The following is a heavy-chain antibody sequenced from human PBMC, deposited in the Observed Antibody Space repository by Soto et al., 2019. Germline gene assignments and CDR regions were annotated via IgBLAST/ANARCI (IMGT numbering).Heavy chain of an antibody. D-gene: IGHD6-19*01. V-gene: IGHV1-69*13. Sequence: ASVKVSCKASGGTFSSYAISWVRQAPGQGLEWMGGIIPIFGTANYAQKFQGRVTITADESTSTAYMELSRLRSDDTAVYYCARGSVSGYSSGWYVVSWFDPWGQGTLVTVSS. CDR2: IIPIFGTA. J-gene: IGHJ5*02. CDR1: GGTFSSYA. CDR3: ARGSVSGYSSGWYVVSWFDP.